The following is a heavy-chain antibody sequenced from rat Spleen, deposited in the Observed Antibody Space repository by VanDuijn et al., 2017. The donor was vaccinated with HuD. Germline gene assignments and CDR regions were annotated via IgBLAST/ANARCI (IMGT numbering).Heavy chain of an antibody. J-gene: IGHJ1*01. CDR3: ARWDYYSPRWYFDF. CDR1: GYTITSGYD. CDR2: INGAGTT. V-gene: IGHV3-3*01. D-gene: IGHD1-1*01. Sequence: EIQLQESGPGLVKPSQSFSLTCSVTGYTITSGYDWSWIRKFPGNKMEWMGYINGAGTTNYNPSLKSRISITRDTSKNQFFLQVNSVTTEDTATYFCARWDYYSPRWYFDFWGPGTMVTVSS.